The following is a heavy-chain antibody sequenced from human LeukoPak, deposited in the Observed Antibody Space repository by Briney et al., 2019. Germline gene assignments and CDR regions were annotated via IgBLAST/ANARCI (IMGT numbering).Heavy chain of an antibody. CDR3: ARDSGGHNYALDGFDI. V-gene: IGHV3-48*03. J-gene: IGHJ3*02. Sequence: PGGSLRLSCAATGCTFSSSEMNWVRQAPGKGLAWISYINSRGRTIFYADPVKGRFIISRDNAKNSLYLQMNSLRAEDTAVYYCARDSGGHNYALDGFDIWGQGTMVTVSS. D-gene: IGHD5-24*01. CDR1: GCTFSSSE. CDR2: INSRGRTI.